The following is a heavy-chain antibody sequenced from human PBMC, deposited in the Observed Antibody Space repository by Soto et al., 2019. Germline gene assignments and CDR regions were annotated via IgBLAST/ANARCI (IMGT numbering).Heavy chain of an antibody. V-gene: IGHV1-46*01. CDR2: FNPSDGST. D-gene: IGHD1-1*01. Sequence: QVQLVQSGAEVKKPGASVKVSCKASGYTFTNYYMHWVRQAPGQGLEWMGIFNPSDGSTTYAQRFQGRVTMTRDTSTTTVYMELSGLRSVDTAVYYCAKAGLLDLPHYYAMDVWGQGTTVTVSS. CDR3: AKAGLLDLPHYYAMDV. CDR1: GYTFTNYY. J-gene: IGHJ6*02.